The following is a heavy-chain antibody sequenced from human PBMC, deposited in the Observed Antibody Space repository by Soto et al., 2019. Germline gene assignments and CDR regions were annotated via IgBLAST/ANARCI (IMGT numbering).Heavy chain of an antibody. CDR2: ISYDGSNK. D-gene: IGHD2-15*01. CDR3: AKEGAVVVAANHMDV. Sequence: QVQLVESGGGVVQPGRSLRLSCAASGFTFSSYGMHWVRQAPGKGLEWVAVISYDGSNKYYADSVKGRFTISRDNSKNTLYLQMNRLRAEDTAVYYCAKEGAVVVAANHMDVWGQGTTVTVSS. J-gene: IGHJ6*02. CDR1: GFTFSSYG. V-gene: IGHV3-30*18.